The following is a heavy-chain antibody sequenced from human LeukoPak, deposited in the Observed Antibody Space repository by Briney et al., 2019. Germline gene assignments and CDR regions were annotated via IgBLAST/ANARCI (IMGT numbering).Heavy chain of an antibody. D-gene: IGHD3-3*01. CDR1: GGSVSSNGYF. V-gene: IGHV4-61*08. CDR2: IYNRGST. J-gene: IGHJ6*02. Sequence: SETLSLTCTVSGGSVSSNGYFWNWIRQPPGKGLEWIGYIYNRGSTNYNPSLKSRVTISVDTSKNQFSLKLSSVTAADTAVYYCASGQPYYDFWSGYFRPPDYYYYYGMDVWGQGTTVTVSS. CDR3: ASGQPYYDFWSGYFRPPDYYYYYGMDV.